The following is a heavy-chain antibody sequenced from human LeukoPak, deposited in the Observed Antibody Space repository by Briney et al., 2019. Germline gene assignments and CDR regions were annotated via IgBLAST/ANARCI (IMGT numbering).Heavy chain of an antibody. V-gene: IGHV3-20*04. J-gene: IGHJ4*02. D-gene: IGHD3-9*01. Sequence: GGSLRLSCAASGFTFDDYGMSWVRQAPGKGLEWVSGINWNGGNTDYADSVKGRFTISRDNAKNSLYLQMNSLRAEDTALYYCARGFDGNFDYWGQGTLVTVSP. CDR3: ARGFDGNFDY. CDR2: INWNGGNT. CDR1: GFTFDDYG.